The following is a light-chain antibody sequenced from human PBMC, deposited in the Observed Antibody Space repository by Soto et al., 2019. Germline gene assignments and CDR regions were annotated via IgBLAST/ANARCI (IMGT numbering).Light chain of an antibody. CDR1: QSISSW. Sequence: DIQMTQSPSTLSASVGDRVTITCRASQSISSWLAWYQQKPGKAPNLLIYKASSLESGVPSGFSGSGSGTEFTLTISSLQPDDFATYYCQQYNSYPYNFGQGTKLEIK. V-gene: IGKV1-5*03. J-gene: IGKJ2*01. CDR2: KAS. CDR3: QQYNSYPYN.